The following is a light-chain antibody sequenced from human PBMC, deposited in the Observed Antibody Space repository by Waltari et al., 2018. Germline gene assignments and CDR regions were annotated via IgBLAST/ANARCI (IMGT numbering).Light chain of an antibody. CDR3: QSYDTTLSVV. J-gene: IGLJ3*02. CDR2: GTS. Sequence: QSVLTQPPSVSGAPGQKVTISCPGSGSNIGAGSAVHWYQQLPRAAPRLLLYGTSSRPLGVPDRFLGSTSGTSASLAITGLQAEDEADYYGQSYDTTLSVVFGGGTKLTVL. V-gene: IGLV1-40*01. CDR1: GSNIGAGSA.